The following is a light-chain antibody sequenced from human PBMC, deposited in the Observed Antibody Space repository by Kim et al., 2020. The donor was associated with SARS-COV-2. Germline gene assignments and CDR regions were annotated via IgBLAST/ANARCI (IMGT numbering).Light chain of an antibody. CDR3: QQYDSLPIT. CDR1: DAISTY. Sequence: ASVGDRVTITCPSSDAISTYLDWYHQKPGKAPQLLIYDVSKLGTGVPPRFSGSGFGTDFSLTINSLQPEDIGTYYCQQYDSLPITFGGGTKVDIK. CDR2: DVS. J-gene: IGKJ4*01. V-gene: IGKV1-33*01.